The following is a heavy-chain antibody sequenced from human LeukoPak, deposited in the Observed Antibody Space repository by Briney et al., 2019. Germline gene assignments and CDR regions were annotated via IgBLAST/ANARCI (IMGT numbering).Heavy chain of an antibody. CDR3: SNMEVSYYYDIITYLPVALDV. J-gene: IGHJ3*01. CDR1: GYSITSGYY. D-gene: IGHD3-22*01. V-gene: IGHV4-38-2*01. CDR2: IFHSGSI. Sequence: SETLSLTCAVSGYSITSGYYWGWVRQSPGRGLEWIGTIFHSGSIYYNPSLKSRVTLSVDNSKNQFSLTLRSLTAADPAVYYLSNMEVSYYYDIITYLPVALDVWRRETMVSVST.